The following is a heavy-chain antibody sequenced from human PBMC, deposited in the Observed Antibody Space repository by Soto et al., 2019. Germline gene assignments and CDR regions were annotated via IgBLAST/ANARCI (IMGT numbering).Heavy chain of an antibody. CDR2: IYYSGST. CDR3: ARAPLSEYSSSSFDY. J-gene: IGHJ4*02. CDR1: GGSISSGDYY. Sequence: SETLSLTCTVSGGSISSGDYYWSWIRQPPGKGLEWIGYIYYSGSTYYNPSLKSRVTISVDTSKNQFSLKLSSVTAADTAVYYCARAPLSEYSSSSFDYWGQGTLVTVSS. V-gene: IGHV4-30-4*01. D-gene: IGHD6-6*01.